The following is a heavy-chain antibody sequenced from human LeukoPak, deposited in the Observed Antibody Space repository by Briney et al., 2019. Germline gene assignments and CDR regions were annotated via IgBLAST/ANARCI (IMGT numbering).Heavy chain of an antibody. Sequence: SETLSLTCTVSGGSICGYYWSWIRQPPGKGLEWIGFIYYTGITTYNPSLKSRVTISVDTSKNQFSLKLSSVTAADTAVYYCARQSRRGASAYTSGWLDYWGQGSLVTVSS. CDR3: ARQSRRGASAYTSGWLDY. V-gene: IGHV4-59*08. J-gene: IGHJ4*02. CDR1: GGSICGYY. D-gene: IGHD6-19*01. CDR2: IYYTGIT.